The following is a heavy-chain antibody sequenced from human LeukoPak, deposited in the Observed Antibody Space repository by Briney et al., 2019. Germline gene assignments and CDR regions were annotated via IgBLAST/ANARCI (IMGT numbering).Heavy chain of an antibody. CDR1: GYTFTSYY. CDR2: INPSGGST. J-gene: IGHJ6*03. Sequence: ASVKVSCKASGYTFTSYYMHWVRQAPGQGLEWMGIINPSGGSTSYAQKLQGRVTMTTDTSTSTAYMELRSLRSDDTAVYYCARAVSSSWYEIYYYYMDVWGKGTTVTVSS. D-gene: IGHD6-13*01. V-gene: IGHV1-46*01. CDR3: ARAVSSSWYEIYYYYMDV.